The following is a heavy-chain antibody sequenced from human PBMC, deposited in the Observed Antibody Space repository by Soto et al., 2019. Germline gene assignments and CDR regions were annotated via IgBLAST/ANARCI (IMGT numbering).Heavy chain of an antibody. D-gene: IGHD2-15*01. J-gene: IGHJ4*02. CDR1: GGTFSSYA. CDR3: ARGPFDGGKGVGLQDY. CDR2: IIPIFGTA. Sequence: QVQLVQSGAEVKKPGSSVKVSCKASGGTFSSYAISWVRQAPGQGLEWMGGIIPIFGTANYAQKFQGRVTITADESTSKAYMELSSLRAEDTAVYYCARGPFDGGKGVGLQDYRGQGTLVTVSS. V-gene: IGHV1-69*12.